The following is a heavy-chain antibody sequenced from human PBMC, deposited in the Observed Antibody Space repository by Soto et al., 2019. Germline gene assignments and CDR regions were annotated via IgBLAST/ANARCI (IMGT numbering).Heavy chain of an antibody. Sequence: GASVKVSCKASGYTFTSYAMHWVRQAPGQRLEWMGWINAGNGNTKYSQKFQGRVTITRDTSASTAYMELSSLRSEDTAVYYFARDPASHYDSSGYSLGAFDIWGQGTMVTVSS. CDR1: GYTFTSYA. V-gene: IGHV1-3*01. CDR3: ARDPASHYDSSGYSLGAFDI. J-gene: IGHJ3*02. D-gene: IGHD3-22*01. CDR2: INAGNGNT.